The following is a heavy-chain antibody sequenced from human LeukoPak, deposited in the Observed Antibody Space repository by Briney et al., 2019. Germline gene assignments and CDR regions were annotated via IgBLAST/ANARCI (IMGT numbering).Heavy chain of an antibody. D-gene: IGHD6-6*01. V-gene: IGHV1-2*02. Sequence: ASVKVSCKASGYTFTGYYMHWVRQAPGQGLEWMGWINPNSGGTNYAQKFQGRVTMTRDTSISTAYMELSRLRSDDTAVYYCARALYSSSSGLYYYYVMDVWGQGTTVTVSS. J-gene: IGHJ6*02. CDR2: INPNSGGT. CDR1: GYTFTGYY. CDR3: ARALYSSSSGLYYYYVMDV.